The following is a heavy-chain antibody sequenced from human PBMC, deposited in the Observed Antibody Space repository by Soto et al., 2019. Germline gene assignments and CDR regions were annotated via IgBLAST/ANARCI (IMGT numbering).Heavy chain of an antibody. Sequence: GGSLRLSCAASGFTFSSYGMHWVRQAPGKGLEWVAVISYDGSNKYYADSVKGRFTISRDNSKNTLYLQMNSLRAEDTAVYYCANSGYDFGSLGRYDYWGQGTLVTVSS. CDR1: GFTFSSYG. D-gene: IGHD5-12*01. CDR3: ANSGYDFGSLGRYDY. J-gene: IGHJ4*02. CDR2: ISYDGSNK. V-gene: IGHV3-30*18.